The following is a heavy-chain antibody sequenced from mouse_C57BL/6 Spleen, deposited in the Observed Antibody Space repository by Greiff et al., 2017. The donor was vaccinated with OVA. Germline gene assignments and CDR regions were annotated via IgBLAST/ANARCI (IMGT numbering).Heavy chain of an antibody. Sequence: DVKLVESGGGLVQPGGSLKLSCAASGFTFSDYGMAWVRQAPRKGPEWVAFISNLAYSIYYADTVTGRFTISRENAKNTLYLEMSSLRSEDTAMYYCARRPSYSNAAMDYWGQGTSVTVSS. CDR1: GFTFSDYG. CDR3: ARRPSYSNAAMDY. J-gene: IGHJ4*01. D-gene: IGHD2-5*01. V-gene: IGHV5-15*04. CDR2: ISNLAYSI.